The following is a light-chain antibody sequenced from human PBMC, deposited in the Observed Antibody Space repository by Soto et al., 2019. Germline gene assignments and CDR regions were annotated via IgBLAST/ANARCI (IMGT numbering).Light chain of an antibody. Sequence: AIQMTQSPSSLSASVGDRVTITCRASQAIRSDLAWYQQKPGMAPKFLIFAASTLYGGVPSRFSGSGSGTDFALTITSLQAEDFATYYCQQLRMYPSTFGGGTKVEIK. CDR3: QQLRMYPST. CDR1: QAIRSD. V-gene: IGKV1-13*02. J-gene: IGKJ4*01. CDR2: AAS.